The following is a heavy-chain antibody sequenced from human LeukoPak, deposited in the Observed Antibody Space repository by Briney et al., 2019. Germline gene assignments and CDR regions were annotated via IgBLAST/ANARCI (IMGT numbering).Heavy chain of an antibody. J-gene: IGHJ4*02. Sequence: PGGAVRLSCAGCRCTFSSYSMNWLRQAPGKGVEGVSYISSSSSTIYYADSVKGRLTIYRDNAKNSLYLQMNSLRAEDTAVYYRAKGSARIPPRKLPYWGQGTLVPLPS. CDR3: AKGSARIPPRKLPY. D-gene: IGHD2-2*02. CDR2: ISSSSSTI. V-gene: IGHV3-48*04. CDR1: RCTFSSYS.